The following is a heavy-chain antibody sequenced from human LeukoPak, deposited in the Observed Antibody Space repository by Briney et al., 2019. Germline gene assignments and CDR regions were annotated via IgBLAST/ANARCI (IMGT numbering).Heavy chain of an antibody. CDR1: GGSISSYY. CDR2: IYTSGST. Sequence: SETLSLTCTVSGGSISSYYWSWIRQPAGKGLEWIGRIYTSGSTNYNPSLKSRVTMSVVTSKNQFSLKLSSVTAADTAVYDCARGLSSSWYGDAFDIWGQGTMVTVSS. D-gene: IGHD6-13*01. J-gene: IGHJ3*02. CDR3: ARGLSSSWYGDAFDI. V-gene: IGHV4-4*07.